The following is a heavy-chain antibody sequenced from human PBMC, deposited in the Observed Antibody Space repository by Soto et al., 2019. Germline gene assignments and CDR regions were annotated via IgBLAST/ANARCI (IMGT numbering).Heavy chain of an antibody. J-gene: IGHJ4*02. CDR2: IYYSGST. CDR1: GGSISSYY. D-gene: IGHD2-15*01. V-gene: IGHV4-59*01. CDR3: ARVGYCSGGSCYYFDY. Sequence: SETLSLTCTVPGGSISSYYWSWIRQPPGKGLEWIGYIYYSGSTNYNPSLKSRVTISVDTSKNQFSLKLSSVTAADTAVYYCARVGYCSGGSCYYFDYWGQGTLVTVSS.